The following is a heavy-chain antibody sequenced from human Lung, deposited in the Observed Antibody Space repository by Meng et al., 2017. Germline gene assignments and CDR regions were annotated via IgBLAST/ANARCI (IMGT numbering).Heavy chain of an antibody. D-gene: IGHD6-13*01. V-gene: IGHV1-2*06. CDR1: GYTFPDYW. Sequence: VLVVPSGAGVKKPGASVKVSCKASGYTFPDYWLHWVRRAPGQGLEWMGRINPKSGDTHYAQRFQGRVTMTGDTSISTAYMELSGLRSDDTAMYYCARDEDISAAGKLFGDYWGQGTLVTVSS. J-gene: IGHJ4*02. CDR3: ARDEDISAAGKLFGDY. CDR2: INPKSGDT.